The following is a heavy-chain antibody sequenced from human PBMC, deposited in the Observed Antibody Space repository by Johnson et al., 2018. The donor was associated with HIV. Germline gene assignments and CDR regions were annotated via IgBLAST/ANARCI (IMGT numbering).Heavy chain of an antibody. CDR1: GFSFSTYA. CDR3: ARARVWGRSGWYGPLDASDI. Sequence: VQLVESLRLSCAASGFSFSTYAMTWVRQAPGKGLQWVSTISGGGSGTYYADSVKGRYTISRDNSRKTLYLQMNSLKTEDTAVYFCARARVWGRSGWYGPLDASDIWGQGTMVTVSS. CDR2: ISGGGSGT. D-gene: IGHD6-19*01. J-gene: IGHJ3*02. V-gene: IGHV3-23*01.